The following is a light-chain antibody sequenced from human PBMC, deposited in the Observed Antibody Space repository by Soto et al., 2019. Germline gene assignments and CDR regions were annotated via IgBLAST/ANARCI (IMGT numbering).Light chain of an antibody. CDR1: QSVSSSY. J-gene: IGKJ1*01. CDR2: GAS. CDR3: QQYGSSLWT. Sequence: EMVLTQSPGTLSLSPGERATLSCRASQSVSSSYLAWYQQKPGQAPRLLIYGASSRATGIPDRFSGSGSGTDFTLPISRLEPEDFAVYYCQQYGSSLWTFGQGTKVEIK. V-gene: IGKV3-20*01.